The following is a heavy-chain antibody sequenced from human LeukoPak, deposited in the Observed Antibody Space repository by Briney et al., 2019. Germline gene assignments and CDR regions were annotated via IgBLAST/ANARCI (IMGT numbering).Heavy chain of an antibody. CDR1: GFTFSSYA. J-gene: IGHJ4*02. Sequence: GGSLRLSCAASGFTFSSYAMSWVRQAPGKGLEWVSAISGSGGSTYYADSVKGRFTISRDNSKNTLYLQMNSLRAEDTAVYYCAKDGYSYGYTYYFDYWGQGTLVTVPS. V-gene: IGHV3-23*01. CDR2: ISGSGGST. D-gene: IGHD5-18*01. CDR3: AKDGYSYGYTYYFDY.